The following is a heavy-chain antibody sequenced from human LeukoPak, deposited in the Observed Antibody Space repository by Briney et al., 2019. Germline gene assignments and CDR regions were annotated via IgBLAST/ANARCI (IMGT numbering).Heavy chain of an antibody. CDR3: AREGSGTFPY. CDR1: GFTFSDYY. CDR2: ISGSDNSM. D-gene: IGHD1-26*01. Sequence: PGGSLRLSCAASGFTFSDYYMSWIRQAPGKGLEWLSYISGSDNSMYYVDSVRGRFTISRDNAKNLLYLQMNSLRAEDTAVYYCAREGSGTFPYWGQGTLDTVSS. V-gene: IGHV3-11*04. J-gene: IGHJ4*02.